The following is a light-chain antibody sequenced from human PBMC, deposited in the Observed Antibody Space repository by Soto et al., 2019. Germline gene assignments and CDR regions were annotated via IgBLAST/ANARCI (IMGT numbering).Light chain of an antibody. V-gene: IGLV2-14*01. Sequence: QSALTQPASVSGSPGQSITISCTGTSSDVGLYDYVSWYQQHPGKAPQLMIYAVSNRPSGVSNRFSASKSGNTASLFISGLQAEDEADYYCSSYTSDSSYVXGSGATVTVL. J-gene: IGLJ1*01. CDR2: AVS. CDR3: SSYTSDSSYV. CDR1: SSDVGLYDY.